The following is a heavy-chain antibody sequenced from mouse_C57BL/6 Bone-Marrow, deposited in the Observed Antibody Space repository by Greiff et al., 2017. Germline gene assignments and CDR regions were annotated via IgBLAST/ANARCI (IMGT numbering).Heavy chain of an antibody. CDR3: ARRDYYAMDY. Sequence: QVQLQQPGADLVRPGSSVKLSCKASGYTFTSYWMHWVKQRPIQGLEWIGNIDPTASDTTYNQKFKDKTTCTGYKSSSTAYMHLSSMTSEDSAVYYCARRDYYAMDYWGQGTSVTVSS. CDR1: GYTFTSYW. J-gene: IGHJ4*01. CDR2: IDPTASDT. V-gene: IGHV1-52*01. D-gene: IGHD3-3*01.